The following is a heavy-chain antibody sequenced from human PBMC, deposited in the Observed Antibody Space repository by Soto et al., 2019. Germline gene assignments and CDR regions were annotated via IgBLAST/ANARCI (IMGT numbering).Heavy chain of an antibody. J-gene: IGHJ2*01. Sequence: QVQLQESGPGLVKTSETLSLTCTVSGGSISTSYYWGWVRQPPGTGLEWIGTIYYSGCTYYHWSRESRATIYIATSGGKLWLMLRSVSAADTAMYSCARLDGSLYDPVIGSYTKFWDFDLWGRGTLV. CDR3: ARLDGSLYDPVIGSYTKFWDFDL. V-gene: IGHV4-39*01. CDR1: GGSISTSYY. D-gene: IGHD3-3*01. CDR2: IYYSGCT.